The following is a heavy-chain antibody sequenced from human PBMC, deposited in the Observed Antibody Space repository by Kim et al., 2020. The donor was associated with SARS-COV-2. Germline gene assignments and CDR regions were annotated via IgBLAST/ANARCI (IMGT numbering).Heavy chain of an antibody. J-gene: IGHJ6*02. CDR3: ARCKGNDYDEYYYYYYGMDG. Sequence: ASVKVSCKASGYTFTSYAMHWVRQAPGQRLEWMGWIDAGNGNTKYSQKFQGRVTITRDTSASTADMELSSLRSEDTAVYYCARCKGNDYDEYYYYYYGMDGWGQGTTVTVSS. CDR1: GYTFTSYA. V-gene: IGHV1-3*01. D-gene: IGHD4-17*01. CDR2: IDAGNGNT.